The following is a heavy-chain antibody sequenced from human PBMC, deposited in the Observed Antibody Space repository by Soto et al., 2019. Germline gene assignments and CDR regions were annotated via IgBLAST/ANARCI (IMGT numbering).Heavy chain of an antibody. CDR1: GFTFSDYG. CDR2: ISGGGGST. V-gene: IGHV3-23*01. Sequence: EVRLLESGGGLGQPGGSLRLSCAASGFTFSDYGINWVRQVPGKGLEWVSLISGGGGSTFYADSVKGRFTGSRDNSKNMVYLQLNNLKAEDTAIYYCALRIFDNWGPGTLVTVSS. J-gene: IGHJ4*02. CDR3: ALRIFDN.